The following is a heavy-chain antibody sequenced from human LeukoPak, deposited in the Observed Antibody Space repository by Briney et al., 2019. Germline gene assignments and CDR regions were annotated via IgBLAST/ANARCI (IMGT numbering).Heavy chain of an antibody. CDR3: GGFGYEAGVDL. J-gene: IGHJ4*02. CDR2: IKPDGSET. CDR1: GFMFSTYW. V-gene: IGHV3-7*01. Sequence: GGSLRLSCAAPGFMFSTYWMTWVRQAPGKGLEWVANIKPDGSETYYVDSVKGRFTISRDNTKNLLYLQMNSLRGEDAAVYHCGGFGYEAGVDLWGQGTLVSVSS. D-gene: IGHD2-15*01.